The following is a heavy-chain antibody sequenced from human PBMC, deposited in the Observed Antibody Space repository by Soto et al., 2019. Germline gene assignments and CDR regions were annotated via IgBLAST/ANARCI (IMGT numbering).Heavy chain of an antibody. CDR3: ARHNYGSGSTYFDY. D-gene: IGHD3-10*01. V-gene: IGHV4-59*08. J-gene: IGHJ4*02. CDR1: GDSINNYY. Sequence: SETLSLTCTVSGDSINNYYWSWIRQPPGKGLEWIGYIYSSGSTNYTPSLKSRVTISVDTSKNQFSLKLTSMTAADTAVFYCARHNYGSGSTYFDYWGQGTLVTVSS. CDR2: IYSSGST.